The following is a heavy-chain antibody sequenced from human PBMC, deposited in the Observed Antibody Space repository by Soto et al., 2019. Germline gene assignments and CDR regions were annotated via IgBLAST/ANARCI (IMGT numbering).Heavy chain of an antibody. CDR2: IYYSGST. V-gene: IGHV4-30-4*01. Sequence: QVQLQESGPGLVKPSQTLSLTCTVSGGSISSGDYYWSWIRQPPGKGLEWIGYIYYSGSTYYNPSLTSRVTISVDTSKHQFSLKLNSVTAADTAVYYCGRAHLETTVSTWGQGTLVTVSS. CDR1: GGSISSGDYY. D-gene: IGHD4-17*01. J-gene: IGHJ4*02. CDR3: GRAHLETTVST.